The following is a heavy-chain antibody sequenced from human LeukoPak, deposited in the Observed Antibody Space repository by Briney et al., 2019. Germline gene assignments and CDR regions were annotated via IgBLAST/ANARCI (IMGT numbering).Heavy chain of an antibody. CDR1: GFTFSDYY. D-gene: IGHD3-3*01. Sequence: GGSLRLSCAASGFTFSDYYMSWIRQAPGKGLEWVSYISSSGSTIYYADSVKGRFTISRDNAKNTLYLQMNSLRAEDTAVHYCASVWSGYYRYFDYWGQGTLVTVSS. CDR2: ISSSGSTI. CDR3: ASVWSGYYRYFDY. V-gene: IGHV3-11*04. J-gene: IGHJ4*02.